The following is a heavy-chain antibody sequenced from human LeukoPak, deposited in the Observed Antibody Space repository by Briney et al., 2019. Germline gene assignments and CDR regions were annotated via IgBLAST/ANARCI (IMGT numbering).Heavy chain of an antibody. CDR3: SRDPGGTYSGYNFLDY. CDR1: GFTFGDYT. D-gene: IGHD5-12*01. J-gene: IGHJ4*02. CDR2: IRSKAYGGTT. V-gene: IGHV3-49*04. Sequence: DPGRSLRLSCTASGFTFGDYTMNWVRQAPGKGLEWVGFIRSKAYGGTTEYAATVNGRLTISRDDSKSIAYLQMNSLKTEDTAVYYCSRDPGGTYSGYNFLDYWGQGTLVTVSS.